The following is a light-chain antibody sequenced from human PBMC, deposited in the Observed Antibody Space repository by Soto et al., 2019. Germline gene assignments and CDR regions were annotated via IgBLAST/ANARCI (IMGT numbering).Light chain of an antibody. V-gene: IGKV3-15*01. CDR2: GAS. CDR1: QSLGQS. J-gene: IGKJ5*01. CDR3: QQYKSWPPFI. Sequence: EILMTQSPATLSVSPGVSATLACRASQSLGQSLAWYQQKAGQAPRLLIYGASTRATGIPARFSGSGSGTDCTLTISSPQAEELGVYYCQQYKSWPPFIFGQGTRLAIK.